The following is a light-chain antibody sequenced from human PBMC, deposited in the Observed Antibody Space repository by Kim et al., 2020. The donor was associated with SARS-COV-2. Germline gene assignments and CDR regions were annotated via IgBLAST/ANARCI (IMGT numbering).Light chain of an antibody. CDR1: QSFSSSY. Sequence: SLSPWERATLSCRASQSFSSSYLAWYQQRPGRAPRLLIYAASTRAAGIPDRFSGSASGTDFTLTISRLEPEDFAVYYCQRYAGSYTFGQGTKLEIK. J-gene: IGKJ2*01. CDR3: QRYAGSYT. CDR2: AAS. V-gene: IGKV3-20*01.